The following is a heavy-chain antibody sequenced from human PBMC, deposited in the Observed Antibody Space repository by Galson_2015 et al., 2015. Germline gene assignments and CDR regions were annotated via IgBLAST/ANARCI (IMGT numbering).Heavy chain of an antibody. CDR3: AKDNEGYCSDGHCYSYYYYGMDV. V-gene: IGHV3-30*18. CDR1: GFTFSSCG. D-gene: IGHD2-15*01. J-gene: IGHJ6*02. Sequence: SLRLSCAASGFTFSSCGMHWVRQAPGKGLEWVALISDEGSIKEYADSVKGRFTISRDSSKNTLPLQMNSLRAEDTAIYYCAKDNEGYCSDGHCYSYYYYGMDVWGQGTTVTVSS. CDR2: ISDEGSIK.